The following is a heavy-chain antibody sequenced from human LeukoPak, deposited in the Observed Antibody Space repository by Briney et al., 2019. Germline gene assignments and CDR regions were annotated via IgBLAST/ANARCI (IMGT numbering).Heavy chain of an antibody. CDR2: ISSSSSYI. D-gene: IGHD4/OR15-4a*01. CDR1: GFTFSSYS. J-gene: IGHJ4*02. CDR3: ARDTLGEGEDANYAVYYFDY. V-gene: IGHV3-21*01. Sequence: GGSLRLSCAASGFTFSSYSMNWVRQAPGKGLEWVSSISSSSSYIYYADSVKGRFTISRDNAKNSLDLQMNSLRAEDTAVYYCARDTLGEGEDANYAVYYFDYWGQGTPVTVSS.